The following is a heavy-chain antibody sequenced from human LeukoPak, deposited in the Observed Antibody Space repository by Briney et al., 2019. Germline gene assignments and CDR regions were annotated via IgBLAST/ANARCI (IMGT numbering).Heavy chain of an antibody. Sequence: ASVKVSCKASGYTFNGYYIHWVRQAPGQGLEWMGWINPNSGGTNYAQKFQGRVTMTRDTSISTAYMELSRLRSDDTAVYYCARGRYSSYANWFDPWGQGTLVTVSS. D-gene: IGHD6-13*01. CDR1: GYTFNGYY. J-gene: IGHJ5*02. CDR2: INPNSGGT. CDR3: ARGRYSSYANWFDP. V-gene: IGHV1-2*02.